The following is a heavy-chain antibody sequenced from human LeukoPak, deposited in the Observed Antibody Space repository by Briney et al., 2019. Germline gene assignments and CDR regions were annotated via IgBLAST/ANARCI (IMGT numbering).Heavy chain of an antibody. Sequence: PGGSLRLSCAASGFTFSSYAMHWVRQAPGKGLEWVTLISYDGSNKYYADSVKGRFTISRDNSDNTQYLQMNSLRAEDTAVYYCARGSSYYDFWSGDPYYYMDVWGKGTTVTVSS. D-gene: IGHD3-3*01. CDR1: GFTFSSYA. J-gene: IGHJ6*03. CDR3: ARGSSYYDFWSGDPYYYMDV. V-gene: IGHV3-30-3*01. CDR2: ISYDGSNK.